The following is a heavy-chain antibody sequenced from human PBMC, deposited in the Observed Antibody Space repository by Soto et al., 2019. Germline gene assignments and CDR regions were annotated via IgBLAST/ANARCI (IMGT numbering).Heavy chain of an antibody. CDR2: ISGSGGST. D-gene: IGHD1-26*01. Sequence: GGSLRLSCAASGFTFSSYAMSWVRQAPGKGLEWVSAISGSGGSTYYADSVKGRFTISRDNSKNTLYLQMNSLRAEDTAVYYCAKDLSGRGWYYYYGMDVWGQGTTVTVSS. V-gene: IGHV3-23*01. CDR1: GFTFSSYA. CDR3: AKDLSGRGWYYYYGMDV. J-gene: IGHJ6*02.